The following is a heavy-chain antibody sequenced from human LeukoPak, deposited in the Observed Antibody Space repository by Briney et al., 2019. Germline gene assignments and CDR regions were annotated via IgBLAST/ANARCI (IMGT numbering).Heavy chain of an antibody. CDR1: GDSASSNSAT. V-gene: IGHV6-1*01. CDR2: TYSRSKWYN. CDR3: ARGSGSYYHFDN. D-gene: IGHD3-10*01. Sequence: SQTLSLTCAISGDSASSNSATWNWIRQSPSRGLEWLGRTYSRSKWYNDYAASVKSRITINPDTSKNQFSLQLNSVTPEDTAVYYCARGSGSYYHFDNWGQGTLVTVSS. J-gene: IGHJ4*02.